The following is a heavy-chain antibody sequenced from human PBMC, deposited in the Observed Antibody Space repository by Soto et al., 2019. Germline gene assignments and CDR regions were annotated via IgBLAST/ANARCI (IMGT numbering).Heavy chain of an antibody. Sequence: GGSLRLSCSASGFTFSSYAMHWVRQAPGKGLEYVSAISSNGGSTYYADSVKGRFTISRDNSKNTLYLQMSSLRAEDTAVYYCVKGLVRTMIVVVHPFDYWGQGTLVTVSS. D-gene: IGHD3-22*01. V-gene: IGHV3-64D*08. CDR1: GFTFSSYA. CDR2: ISSNGGST. CDR3: VKGLVRTMIVVVHPFDY. J-gene: IGHJ4*02.